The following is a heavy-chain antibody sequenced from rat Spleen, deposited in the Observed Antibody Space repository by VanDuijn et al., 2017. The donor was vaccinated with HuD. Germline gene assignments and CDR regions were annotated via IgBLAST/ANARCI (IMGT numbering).Heavy chain of an antibody. V-gene: IGHV2-15*01. Sequence: QVQLKESGPGLVQPSQTLSLTCTVSGFSLTSYHVSWVRQPPGKSLVWVGAMWAGGTTAYNSLLKSRLSISRDTSKSQVFLKMTSLQTEDTATYYCTTETIAAPYGYFDFWGPGTMVTVSS. CDR2: MWAGGTT. J-gene: IGHJ1*01. CDR1: GFSLTSYH. CDR3: TTETIAAPYGYFDF. D-gene: IGHD1-2*01.